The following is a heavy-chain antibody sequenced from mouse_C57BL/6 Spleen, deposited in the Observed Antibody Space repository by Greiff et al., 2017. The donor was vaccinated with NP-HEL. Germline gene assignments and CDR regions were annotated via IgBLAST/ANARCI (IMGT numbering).Heavy chain of an antibody. CDR1: GFTFSSYG. D-gene: IGHD5-2*01. J-gene: IGHJ3*01. CDR3: ARRNREDWFAY. CDR2: ISSGGSYT. V-gene: IGHV5-6*01. Sequence: EVHLVESGGDLVKPGGSLKLSCAASGFTFSSYGMSWVRQTPDKRLEWVATISSGGSYTYYPDSVKGRFTISRDNAKNTLYLQMSSLKSEDTAMYYWARRNREDWFAYWGQGTLVTVSA.